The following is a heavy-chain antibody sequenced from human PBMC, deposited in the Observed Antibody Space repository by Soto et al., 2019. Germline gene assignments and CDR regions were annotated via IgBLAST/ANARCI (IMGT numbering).Heavy chain of an antibody. CDR3: VRDEAYTSGWYSDL. D-gene: IGHD6-19*01. Sequence: QVQLVQSGGEVKEPGASVKVSCKTSGYMFNSYGLSWVRLAPGQGLEWMGWISGYNGRAEYAQKFQGRVYMTTETSTTTAYIELRSLRADDTAHYYCVRDEAYTSGWYSDLWGQGTMLTAPS. CDR1: GYMFNSYG. CDR2: ISGYNGRA. V-gene: IGHV1-18*01. J-gene: IGHJ4*02.